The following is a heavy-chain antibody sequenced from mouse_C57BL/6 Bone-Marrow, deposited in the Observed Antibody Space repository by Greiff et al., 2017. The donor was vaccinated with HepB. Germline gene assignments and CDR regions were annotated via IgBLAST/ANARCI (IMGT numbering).Heavy chain of an antibody. D-gene: IGHD1-1*01. CDR3: ARHGYYGSSYVRFAY. CDR1: EYEFPSHD. V-gene: IGHV5-2*01. Sequence: EVQVVESGGGLVQPGESLKLSCESNEYEFPSHDMSWVRKTPEKRLELVAAINSDGGSTYYPDNMERRFIISRDNTKKTLYLQMCSLRSEDTALYYCARHGYYGSSYVRFAYWGQGTLVTVSA. CDR2: INSDGGST. J-gene: IGHJ3*01.